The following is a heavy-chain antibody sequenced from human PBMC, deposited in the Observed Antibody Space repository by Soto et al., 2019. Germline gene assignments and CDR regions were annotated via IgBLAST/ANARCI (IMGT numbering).Heavy chain of an antibody. J-gene: IGHJ4*02. Sequence: GGSMRLSCAASGFTFSRYAMSWVRQAPGKGLEWVSAISGSGGSTYYADSVKGRFTISRDNSKNTLYLQMNSLRAEDTAVYYCAKSTSGPNEFDYWGQGTLVTVSS. CDR2: ISGSGGST. CDR1: GFTFSRYA. CDR3: AKSTSGPNEFDY. D-gene: IGHD5-12*01. V-gene: IGHV3-23*01.